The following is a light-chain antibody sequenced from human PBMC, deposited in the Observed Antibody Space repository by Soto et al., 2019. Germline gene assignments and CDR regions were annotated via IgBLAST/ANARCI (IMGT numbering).Light chain of an antibody. CDR1: QSISSY. V-gene: IGKV1-39*01. Sequence: DIQMTQSPSSLSASVGDRVTITCRASQSISSYLNWYQQKPGKAPKLLIYAASSLQSGVPSRFSGSGSGTDFTLTISSLQPEDFATYSCQQSYIQFTFGPGTKVDIK. J-gene: IGKJ3*01. CDR2: AAS. CDR3: QQSYIQFT.